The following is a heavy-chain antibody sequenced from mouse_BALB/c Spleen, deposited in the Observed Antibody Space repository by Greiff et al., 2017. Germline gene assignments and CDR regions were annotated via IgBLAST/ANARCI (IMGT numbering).Heavy chain of an antibody. V-gene: IGHV1-87*01. D-gene: IGHD2-1*01. J-gene: IGHJ2*01. CDR3: AHYGNYGY. CDR1: GYTFTSYW. CDR2: IYPGDGDT. Sequence: QVQLQQSGAELARPGASVKLSCKASGYTFTSYWMQWVKQRPGQGLEWIGAIYPGDGDTRYTQKFKGKATLTADKSSSTAYMQLSSLASEDSAVYYCAHYGNYGYWGQGTTLTVSS.